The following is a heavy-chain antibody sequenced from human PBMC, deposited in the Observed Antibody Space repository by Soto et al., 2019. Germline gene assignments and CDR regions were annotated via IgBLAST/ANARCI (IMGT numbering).Heavy chain of an antibody. V-gene: IGHV3-73*02. J-gene: IGHJ4*02. CDR2: IRSRPHNYAT. CDR3: TTERDY. CDR1: GLNFSGSA. Sequence: EVQLVESGGGLGQIGGSLKLSCATSGLNFSGSAMHWARQASGKGLEWVGRIRSRPHNYATTYAASVEGRFTISRDDSKNTVYLQMNGLKTDDTAMYYCTTERDYWGRGTLVTVSS.